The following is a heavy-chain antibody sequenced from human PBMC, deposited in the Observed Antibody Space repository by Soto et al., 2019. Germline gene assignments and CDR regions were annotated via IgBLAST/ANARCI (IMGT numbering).Heavy chain of an antibody. V-gene: IGHV4-4*02. J-gene: IGHJ4*02. CDR2: IHHSGRT. Sequence: QVQLQESGPGLVKPSGTLSLTCAVSGDSISSDKWWSWVRQPPGKGLGWIGEIHHSGRTNYNPSLKCRVTILVEKSKNQVSLELSSMTAADTAVYYCARGGDWQFDYWGQGTLVTVSS. CDR3: ARGGDWQFDY. CDR1: GDSISSDKW. D-gene: IGHD2-21*02.